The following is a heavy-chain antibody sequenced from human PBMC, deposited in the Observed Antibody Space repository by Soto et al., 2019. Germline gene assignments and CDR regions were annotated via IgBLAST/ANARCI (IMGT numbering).Heavy chain of an antibody. J-gene: IGHJ4*02. CDR3: ARGITLMGAVQGDAPGKDFFDS. Sequence: QVKLQQWGAGLLKPSETLSLTCAVYGGSFSGHYWSWIRQPPGKGLEWIGGINHSGSTNQNPSLKTRVTISVDTSKNPFSLRLRSISAADTAVYYCARGITLMGAVQGDAPGKDFFDSWGGGTLVTVSS. CDR1: GGSFSGHY. V-gene: IGHV4-34*01. D-gene: IGHD3-22*01. CDR2: INHSGST.